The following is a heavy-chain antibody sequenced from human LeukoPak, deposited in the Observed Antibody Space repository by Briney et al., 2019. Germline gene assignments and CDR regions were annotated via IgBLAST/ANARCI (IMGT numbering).Heavy chain of an antibody. CDR3: ARVNDSSGYYVGY. CDR1: GGSISSSSYY. J-gene: IGHJ4*02. Sequence: KPSETLSLTCTVSGGSISSSSYYWGWIRQPPVKGLEWIGSIYYCGSTYYNPSLKSRVTISVDTSKNQFSLKLSSVTAADTAVYYCARVNDSSGYYVGYWGQGTLVAVSS. V-gene: IGHV4-39*07. CDR2: IYYCGST. D-gene: IGHD3-22*01.